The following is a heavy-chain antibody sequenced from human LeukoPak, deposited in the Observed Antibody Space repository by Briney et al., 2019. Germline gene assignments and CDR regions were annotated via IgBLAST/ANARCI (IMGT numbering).Heavy chain of an antibody. CDR3: ARGLGQQLATRLDP. J-gene: IGHJ5*02. CDR1: GFTVSSNY. Sequence: SGGSLRLSCAASGFTVSSNYMNWVRQAPGKGLEWVSVIYSGGSTYYADSVKGRFTISRDNSKNTLCLQMNDLRVEDTAVYYCARGLGQQLATRLDPWGQGTLVTVSS. CDR2: IYSGGST. V-gene: IGHV3-53*01. D-gene: IGHD6-13*01.